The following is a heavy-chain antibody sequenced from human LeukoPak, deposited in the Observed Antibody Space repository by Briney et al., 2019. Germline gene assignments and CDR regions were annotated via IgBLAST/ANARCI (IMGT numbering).Heavy chain of an antibody. Sequence: GGSLRLSCAASGFTFTGSEMNWVRQAPGKGLAWVSYITSRGDATYYADSVKGRFTISRDNARNSLFLQMNSLRAEDTAVYYCARDQRWFGELDFWGQGTLVTVSS. J-gene: IGHJ4*02. CDR2: ITSRGDAT. D-gene: IGHD3-10*01. CDR1: GFTFTGSE. V-gene: IGHV3-48*03. CDR3: ARDQRWFGELDF.